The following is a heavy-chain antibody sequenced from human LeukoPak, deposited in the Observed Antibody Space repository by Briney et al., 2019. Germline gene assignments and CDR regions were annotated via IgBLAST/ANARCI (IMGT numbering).Heavy chain of an antibody. Sequence: GGSLRLSCGVSGFSFDNYGMYWVRQSPGKGLEWVAFLRYDGSDEQYADSVKGRFTISRDNSKNTLYLQMNSLRAEDTAVYYCAKDRFYYYDSSGYYYHDAFDIWGQGTMVTVSS. D-gene: IGHD3-22*01. V-gene: IGHV3-30*02. CDR3: AKDRFYYYDSSGYYYHDAFDI. J-gene: IGHJ3*02. CDR2: LRYDGSDE. CDR1: GFSFDNYG.